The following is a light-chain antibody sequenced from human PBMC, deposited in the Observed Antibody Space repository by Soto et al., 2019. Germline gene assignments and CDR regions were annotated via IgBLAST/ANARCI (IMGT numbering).Light chain of an antibody. V-gene: IGKV1-5*01. Sequence: DVLLTQSPSALSASLGDRVTITCRASQGLDHFLAWYQHKTGEAPRLLIYHASTLEIWVPSGFGGSGSGTDLFLTNLPLLPDDVATYYCQQYDPYSVGTFGQGPQVEIK. CDR1: QGLDHF. CDR3: QQYDPYSVGT. CDR2: HAS. J-gene: IGKJ1*01.